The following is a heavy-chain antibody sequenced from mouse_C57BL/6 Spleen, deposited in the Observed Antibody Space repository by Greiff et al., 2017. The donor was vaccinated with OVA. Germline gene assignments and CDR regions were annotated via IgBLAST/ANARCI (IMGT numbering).Heavy chain of an antibody. D-gene: IGHD1-1*01. CDR2: IDPKSGGT. V-gene: IGHV1-72*01. J-gene: IGHJ4*01. CDR1: GYTFTSYW. Sequence: QVQLQQPGAELVKPGASVKLSCKASGYTFTSYWMDWVKQRPGRGLEWIGGIDPKSGGTKYNEKFKSKATLTVDKPSSTAYMQLSSLTSEDSAVYYCARNTTGGFAMDYWGQGTSVTVSS. CDR3: ARNTTGGFAMDY.